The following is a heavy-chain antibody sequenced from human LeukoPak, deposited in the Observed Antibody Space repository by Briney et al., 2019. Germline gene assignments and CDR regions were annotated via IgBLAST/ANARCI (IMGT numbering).Heavy chain of an antibody. CDR3: AREGVTRLRELDYD. V-gene: IGHV3-21*01. CDR2: ISSSSSYI. D-gene: IGHD4-17*01. CDR1: GFTFSSYR. Sequence: MAGGSLRLSCAASGFTFSSYRMNWVRQAPGKGLEWVSSISSSSSYIYYADSVKGRFTISRDNAKNSLYLQMNSLRAEDTAVYYCAREGVTRLRELDYDWGQGTLVTVSS. J-gene: IGHJ4*02.